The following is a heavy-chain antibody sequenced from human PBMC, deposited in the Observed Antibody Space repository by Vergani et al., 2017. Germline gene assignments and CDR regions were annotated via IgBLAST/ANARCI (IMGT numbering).Heavy chain of an antibody. V-gene: IGHV4-31*03. D-gene: IGHD1-26*01. J-gene: IGHJ2*01. Sequence: QVQLQESGPGLVKPSQTLSLTCTVSGGSISSGGYYWSWIRQHPGKGLEWIGYIYYSGSTYYNPSLKSRVTISVDTSKNQFSLKLSSVTAADTAVYYCARDCGSYKKGACWYFDLWGRGTLVTVSS. CDR3: ARDCGSYKKGACWYFDL. CDR2: IYYSGST. CDR1: GGSISSGGYY.